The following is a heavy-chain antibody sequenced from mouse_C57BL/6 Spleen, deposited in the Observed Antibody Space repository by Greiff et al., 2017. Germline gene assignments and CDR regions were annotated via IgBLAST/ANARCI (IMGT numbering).Heavy chain of an antibody. J-gene: IGHJ2*01. CDR1: GYTFTSYW. CDR2: IYPSDSET. V-gene: IGHV1-61*01. CDR3: ARTVVALDY. Sequence: QVQLQQPGAELVRPGSSVKLSCKASGYTFTSYWMDWVKQRPGQGLEWIGNIYPSDSETHYNQKFKDKATLTVDKSSSTAYMQLSSLTSEDSAVYYCARTVVALDYWGQGTTLTVSS. D-gene: IGHD1-1*01.